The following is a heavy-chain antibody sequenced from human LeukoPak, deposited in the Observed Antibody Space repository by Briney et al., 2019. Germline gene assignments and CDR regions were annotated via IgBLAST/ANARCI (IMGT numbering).Heavy chain of an antibody. D-gene: IGHD1-26*01. CDR2: IFSGGGD. Sequence: GGSLRLSCAASGFTDSSNYMTWVRQAPGKGLEWVSVIFSGGGDYYADSVKGRFTISRDNSKNTLYLQMSSLRAEDTAVYYCARGHTTPVRFDYWGQGTLVTVSS. CDR1: GFTDSSNY. CDR3: ARGHTTPVRFDY. J-gene: IGHJ4*02. V-gene: IGHV3-53*01.